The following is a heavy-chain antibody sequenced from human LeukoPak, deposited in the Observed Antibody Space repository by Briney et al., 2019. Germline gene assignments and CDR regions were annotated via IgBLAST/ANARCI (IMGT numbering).Heavy chain of an antibody. J-gene: IGHJ4*02. D-gene: IGHD6-19*01. Sequence: SETLSLTCTVSGDSISIYYWSWIRQPPGKGLEWIGYIYNSGSTNYNPSLKSRVTISVDTSKNQFSLKLSSVTAADTAVYYCACGYSSGWFVDYWGQGTLVTVSS. V-gene: IGHV4-59*01. CDR1: GDSISIYY. CDR2: IYNSGST. CDR3: ACGYSSGWFVDY.